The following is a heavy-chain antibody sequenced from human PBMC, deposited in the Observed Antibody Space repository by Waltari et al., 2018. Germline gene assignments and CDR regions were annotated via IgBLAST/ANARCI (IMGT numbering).Heavy chain of an antibody. CDR3: ASSPGPYYYGMDV. V-gene: IGHV3-7*01. CDR2: IKQDGSEK. J-gene: IGHJ6*02. CDR1: GFTFSSYW. Sequence: EVQLVESGGGLVQPGGSLRLSCAASGFTFSSYWMSWVRQAPGKGLEWVANIKQDGSEKYYVDSVKGRFTISRDNAKNSLYLQMNSLRAEDTAVYYCASSPGPYYYGMDVWGQGTTVTVSS.